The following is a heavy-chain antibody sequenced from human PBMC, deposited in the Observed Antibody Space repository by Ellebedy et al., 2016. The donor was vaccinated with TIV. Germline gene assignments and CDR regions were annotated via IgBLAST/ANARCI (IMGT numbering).Heavy chain of an antibody. CDR1: GYTFTGYY. CDR2: IIPILGIA. V-gene: IGHV1-69*04. D-gene: IGHD5-18*01. Sequence: AASVKVSCKASGYTFTGYYMHWVRQAPGQGLEWMGRIIPILGIANYAQKFQGRVTITADKSTSTAYMELSSLRSEDTAVYYCAREGDTAMVHGMDVWGQGTTVTVSS. J-gene: IGHJ6*02. CDR3: AREGDTAMVHGMDV.